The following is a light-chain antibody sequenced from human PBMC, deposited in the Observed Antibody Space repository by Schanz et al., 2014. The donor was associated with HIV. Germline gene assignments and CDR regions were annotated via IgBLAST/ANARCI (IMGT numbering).Light chain of an antibody. CDR1: RSDVGGYNY. J-gene: IGLJ1*01. V-gene: IGLV2-14*03. CDR2: DVN. Sequence: QSALTQPASVSGSPGQSITISCTGTRSDVGGYNYLPWSQQHPGKAPTVMIYDVNNRPSGVSNRFSGSKSGNTASLTVSGLQAEDEADYYCSSYSSESSPYVFGTGTKVTVL. CDR3: SSYSSESSPYV.